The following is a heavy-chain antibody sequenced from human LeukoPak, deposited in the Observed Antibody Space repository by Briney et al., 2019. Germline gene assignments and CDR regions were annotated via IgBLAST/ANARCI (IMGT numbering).Heavy chain of an antibody. D-gene: IGHD5-12*01. Sequence: GGSLRLSCAASGFTFSSYGMHWVRQAPCKGLEWVAVISYDGSNKYYADSVKGRFTISGDNSKNTLYLQMNSLRAEDTAVYYCARNENSGWGYFDYWGQGTLVTVSS. J-gene: IGHJ4*02. CDR1: GFTFSSYG. V-gene: IGHV3-30*03. CDR2: ISYDGSNK. CDR3: ARNENSGWGYFDY.